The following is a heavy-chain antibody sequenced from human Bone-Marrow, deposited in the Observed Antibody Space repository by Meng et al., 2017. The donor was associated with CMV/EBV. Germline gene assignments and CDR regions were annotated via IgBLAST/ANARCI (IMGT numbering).Heavy chain of an antibody. CDR3: TTRITIFGVDHYYGMDV. CDR1: FSNAW. V-gene: IGHV3-15*01. D-gene: IGHD3-3*01. Sequence: FSNAWMTWVRQAPGKGLEWIGRIKTKTDGEATDYTAPVQGRFTISRDDSKSTVYLQMNSLKTEDSAVYYCTTRITIFGVDHYYGMDVWGQGTTVTVSS. CDR2: IKTKTDGEAT. J-gene: IGHJ6*02.